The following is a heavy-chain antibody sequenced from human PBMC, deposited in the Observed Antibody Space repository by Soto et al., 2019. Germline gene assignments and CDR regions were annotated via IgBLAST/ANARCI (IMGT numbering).Heavy chain of an antibody. J-gene: IGHJ4*02. CDR3: AKERDNGADRYYFDD. CDR1: GFTFSSYA. Sequence: EVQLLESGGILVHPGGSLRLSCAASGFTFSSYAMTWVRQAPGKGLEWVSAISGSGDSTYYADSVKGRFTISRYQSKNTLYLQMHSLRAEDTAVYFCAKERDNGADRYYFDDWGQGTLVTVSS. V-gene: IGHV3-23*01. D-gene: IGHD2-8*01. CDR2: ISGSGDST.